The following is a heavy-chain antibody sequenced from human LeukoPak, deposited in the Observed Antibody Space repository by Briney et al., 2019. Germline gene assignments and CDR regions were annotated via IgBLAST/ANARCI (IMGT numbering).Heavy chain of an antibody. Sequence: SQTLSLTCAISVDSVSSNSAGWNWIRQSPSRGLEWLGRTYSKSRWYFEYAVSVKSRITINPDTSKNQFSLQLNSVTPEDTAVYYCTRGWLKTGMDVWGKGTTVTVSS. D-gene: IGHD3-10*01. CDR1: VDSVSSNSAG. CDR3: TRGWLKTGMDV. V-gene: IGHV6-1*01. CDR2: TYSKSRWYF. J-gene: IGHJ6*04.